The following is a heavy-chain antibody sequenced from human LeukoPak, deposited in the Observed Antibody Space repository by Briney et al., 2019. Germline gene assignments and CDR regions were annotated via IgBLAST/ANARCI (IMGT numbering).Heavy chain of an antibody. CDR1: GGSIGTYY. Sequence: SETLSLTCTVSGGSIGTYYWSWVRQSPGTGLEWIGYIYVTGTRYNPYLQSRVTISVDRSRNQFFLRMTSVTAADTAVYYCARHIGGGIEDMDVWGRGTKVTVSS. D-gene: IGHD3-16*02. V-gene: IGHV4-59*08. J-gene: IGHJ6*03. CDR2: IYVTGT. CDR3: ARHIGGGIEDMDV.